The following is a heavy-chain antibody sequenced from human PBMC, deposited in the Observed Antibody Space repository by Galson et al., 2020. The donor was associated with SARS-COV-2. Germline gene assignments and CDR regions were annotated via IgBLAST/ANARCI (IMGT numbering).Heavy chain of an antibody. J-gene: IGHJ6*02. D-gene: IGHD3-10*01. CDR1: GYTFTSYG. CDR3: AGPSGLYYYYYYGMDV. CDR2: ISAYNGNT. V-gene: IGHV1-18*01. Sequence: GESLKISCKASGYTFTSYGISWVRQAPGQGLEWMGWISAYNGNTNYAQKLQGRVTMTTDTSTSTAYMELRSLRSDDTAVYYCAGPSGLYYYYYYGMDVWGQGTTVTVSS.